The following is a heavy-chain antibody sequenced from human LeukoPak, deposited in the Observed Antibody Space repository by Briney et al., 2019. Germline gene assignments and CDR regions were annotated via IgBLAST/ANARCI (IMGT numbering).Heavy chain of an antibody. D-gene: IGHD4-23*01. CDR1: GFTVSSNY. CDR3: ARPGVTPRTISKFYYYYGMDV. J-gene: IGHJ6*02. CDR2: IYSGGST. Sequence: AGGSLRLSCAASGFTVSSNYMSWVRQAPGKGLXXXXVIYSGGSTYYADSVKGRFTISRDNSKNTLYLQMNSLRAEDTAVYYCARPGVTPRTISKFYYYYGMDVWGQGTTVTVSS. V-gene: IGHV3-66*02.